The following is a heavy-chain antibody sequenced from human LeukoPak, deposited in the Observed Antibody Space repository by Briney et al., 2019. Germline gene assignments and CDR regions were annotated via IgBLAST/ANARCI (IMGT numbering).Heavy chain of an antibody. CDR2: ISGSGGST. Sequence: GGSLRLSCAASGFTFSSYAMSWVRQAPGKGLEWVSAISGSGGSTYYADSAKGRITISRDNSKNTLYLQMNSLRAEDTAVYYCAKDLAAAASNWFDPWGQGTLVTVSS. V-gene: IGHV3-23*01. CDR3: AKDLAAAASNWFDP. D-gene: IGHD6-13*01. CDR1: GFTFSSYA. J-gene: IGHJ5*02.